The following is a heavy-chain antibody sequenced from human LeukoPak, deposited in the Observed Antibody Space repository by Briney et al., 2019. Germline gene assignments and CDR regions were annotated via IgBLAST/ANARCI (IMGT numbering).Heavy chain of an antibody. V-gene: IGHV3-21*01. CDR2: ISTSSTYI. D-gene: IGHD6-19*01. CDR1: GFTFSNYS. J-gene: IGHJ3*02. CDR3: ARVTRYSSGWYYPDAFNI. Sequence: GGSLRLSCAASGFTFSNYSMDWVRQAPGKGLEWVSSISTSSTYIYYADSVKGRFTISRDNAKTSLYLQMNSLRAEDTAVYYCARVTRYSSGWYYPDAFNIWGQGTMVTVSS.